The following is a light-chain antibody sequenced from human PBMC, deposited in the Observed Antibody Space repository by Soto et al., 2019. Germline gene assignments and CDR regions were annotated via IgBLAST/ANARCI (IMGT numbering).Light chain of an antibody. Sequence: DIQMTQSPSTLSASVGDRVTITCRASQSISSWLAWYQQKPGKAPKLLSYDASSLDSGVPSRFSGSGSGTEFTLTISSLKPDDFATYYCQQDNSYFTFGPGTKVDIK. CDR1: QSISSW. CDR2: DAS. J-gene: IGKJ3*01. CDR3: QQDNSYFT. V-gene: IGKV1-5*01.